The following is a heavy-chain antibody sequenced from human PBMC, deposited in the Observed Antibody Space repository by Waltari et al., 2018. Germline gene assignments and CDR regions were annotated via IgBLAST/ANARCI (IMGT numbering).Heavy chain of an antibody. Sequence: EAQVVESGGDSVRPGGSLRLSCTAFGFTSRSYYIHWVRQAPGKGLEWLSRINGDGTVTGYADAVKGRFIISRDYARNAVNLQMNSLRVDDTAVYYCARRPYYYHGMDVWGQGTTVTVSS. CDR2: INGDGTVT. V-gene: IGHV3-74*01. CDR1: GFTSRSYY. J-gene: IGHJ6*02. CDR3: ARRPYYYHGMDV.